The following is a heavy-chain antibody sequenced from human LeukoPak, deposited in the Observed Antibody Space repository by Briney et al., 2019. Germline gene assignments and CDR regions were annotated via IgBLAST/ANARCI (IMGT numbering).Heavy chain of an antibody. CDR3: ARNGMGIVVVPAARNPLQFDP. D-gene: IGHD2-2*01. J-gene: IGHJ5*02. V-gene: IGHV4-4*07. CDR1: GGSISSYY. Sequence: SETLSLTCTVSGGSISSYYWSWIRQPAGKGLEWIGRIYTSGSTNYNPSLKSRVTISVDTSKNQFSLKLSSVTAADTAVYYCARNGMGIVVVPAARNPLQFDPWGQGTLVTVSS. CDR2: IYTSGST.